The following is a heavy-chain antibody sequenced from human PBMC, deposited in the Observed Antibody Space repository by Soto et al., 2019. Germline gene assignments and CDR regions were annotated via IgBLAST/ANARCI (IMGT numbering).Heavy chain of an antibody. Sequence: ASVKVSCKASGYTFTSYGISWVLQAPGQGLEWMGWISAYNGNTNYAQKLQGRVTMTTDTSTSTAYMELRSLRSDDTAVYYCARVKAGEGYYYYYGMDVWGQGTTVTVSS. J-gene: IGHJ6*02. D-gene: IGHD7-27*01. CDR1: GYTFTSYG. CDR2: ISAYNGNT. V-gene: IGHV1-18*04. CDR3: ARVKAGEGYYYYYGMDV.